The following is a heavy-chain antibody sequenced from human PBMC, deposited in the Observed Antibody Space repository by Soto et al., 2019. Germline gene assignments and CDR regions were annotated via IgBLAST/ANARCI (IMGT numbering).Heavy chain of an antibody. J-gene: IGHJ5*02. CDR2: IYYTGTT. CDR1: GGSLSSYY. Sequence: SETLSLTCPLSGGSLSSYYWSWIRQPPGKGLEWIGYIYYTGTTNYNPSLKSRVTLSVDTSKIQFSLKLSSVTAADTAVYSCTKLPWADYGGIFDPWDQGTLVSVSS. CDR3: TKLPWADYGGIFDP. V-gene: IGHV4-59*01. D-gene: IGHD4-17*01.